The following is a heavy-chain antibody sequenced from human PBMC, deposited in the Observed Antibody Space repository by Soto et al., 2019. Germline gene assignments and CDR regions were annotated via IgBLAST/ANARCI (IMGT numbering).Heavy chain of an antibody. Sequence: EVQLLESGGGLVQPGGSLRLSCAASGFTFSSYAMSWVRQAPGKGLEWVSAISGSGGSTYYADSVKGRFTISRDNSNNTLYLQMNSLRAEDTAVYYCAKTHYYDSSGYYLLDAFDIWGQGTMVTVSS. CDR3: AKTHYYDSSGYYLLDAFDI. D-gene: IGHD3-22*01. CDR1: GFTFSSYA. CDR2: ISGSGGST. V-gene: IGHV3-23*01. J-gene: IGHJ3*02.